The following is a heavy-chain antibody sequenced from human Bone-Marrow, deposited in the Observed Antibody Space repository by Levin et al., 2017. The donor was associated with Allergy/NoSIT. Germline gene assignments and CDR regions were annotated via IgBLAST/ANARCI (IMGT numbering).Heavy chain of an antibody. D-gene: IGHD2-15*01. CDR2: ISCSGGST. J-gene: IGHJ6*02. CDR1: GFTFSSYA. Sequence: PGESLKISCAASGFTFSSYAMSWVRQAPGKGLEWVSAISCSGGSTYYADSVKGRFTISRDNSKNTLYLQMNSLRAEDTAVYYCAKAIGSSGYYYYGMDVWGQGTTVTVSS. V-gene: IGHV3-23*01. CDR3: AKAIGSSGYYYYGMDV.